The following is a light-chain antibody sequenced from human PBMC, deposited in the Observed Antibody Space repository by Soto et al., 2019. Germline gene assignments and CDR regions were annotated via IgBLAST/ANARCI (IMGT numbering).Light chain of an antibody. CDR1: DSDVGANNY. J-gene: IGLJ1*01. CDR3: CSYAGTSTFA. Sequence: QSVLTQPRSVSGSPGQSVTISCTGTDSDVGANNYVSWYQQHPGKAPKLMIYDVTKRPSGVPDRFSGSKSGNTASLTISGLQAEDEADYYCCSYAGTSTFAFGNGTKVTVL. CDR2: DVT. V-gene: IGLV2-11*01.